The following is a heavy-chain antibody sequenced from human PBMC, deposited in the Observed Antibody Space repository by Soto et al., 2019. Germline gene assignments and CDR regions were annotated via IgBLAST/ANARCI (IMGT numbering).Heavy chain of an antibody. Sequence: PGGSPRLSCAASGFTFSSYAMSWVRQAPGKGLEWVSAISGSGGSTYYADSVKGRFTIARDNSKNTLYLQMNSLRAEDTAVYYWSKYSSGWPSSFDYWGQGTLVTVSS. D-gene: IGHD6-19*01. CDR2: ISGSGGST. CDR1: GFTFSSYA. J-gene: IGHJ4*02. V-gene: IGHV3-23*01. CDR3: SKYSSGWPSSFDY.